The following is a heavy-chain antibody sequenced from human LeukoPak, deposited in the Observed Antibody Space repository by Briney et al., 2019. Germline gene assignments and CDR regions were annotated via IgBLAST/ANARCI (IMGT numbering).Heavy chain of an antibody. J-gene: IGHJ6*02. CDR1: GFSLDDYA. Sequence: GGSLRLSCAASGFSLDDYAMHWVRHVPGKGLQWVSLISGDGGTTYYSDSVKGRFTISRDNSKNALHLQMNSLRIEDTALYYCAKGGLVFGMDVWGQGTTVTVS. D-gene: IGHD3/OR15-3a*01. V-gene: IGHV3-43*02. CDR2: ISGDGGTT. CDR3: AKGGLVFGMDV.